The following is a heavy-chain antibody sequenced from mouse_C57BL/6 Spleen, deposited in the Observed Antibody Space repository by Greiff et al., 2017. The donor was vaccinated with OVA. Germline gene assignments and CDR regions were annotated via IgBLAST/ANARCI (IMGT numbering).Heavy chain of an antibody. Sequence: QVQLQQPGAELVRPGSSVKLSCKASGYTFTSYWMAWVKQRPGQGLEWIGNIYPSDSETHYNQKFKDKATLTVDKSSSTAYMQLSSLTSEDSAVYYCARKDSSGYAMDYWGQGTSVTVSS. D-gene: IGHD3-2*02. V-gene: IGHV1-61*01. J-gene: IGHJ4*01. CDR2: IYPSDSET. CDR3: ARKDSSGYAMDY. CDR1: GYTFTSYW.